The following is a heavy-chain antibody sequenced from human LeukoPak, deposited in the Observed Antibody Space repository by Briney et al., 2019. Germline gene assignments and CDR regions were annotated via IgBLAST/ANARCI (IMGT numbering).Heavy chain of an antibody. CDR3: ARVGYYGSGSYYLNWFDP. J-gene: IGHJ5*02. CDR2: ISAYNGNT. D-gene: IGHD3-10*01. Sequence: GASVKVSCKASGYTFTSYGISWVRQAPGQGLEWMGWISAYNGNTNYAQKLQGRVTMTTDTSTSTAYMELRSLRSDDTAVYYCARVGYYGSGSYYLNWFDPWGQGTLVTVSS. CDR1: GYTFTSYG. V-gene: IGHV1-18*01.